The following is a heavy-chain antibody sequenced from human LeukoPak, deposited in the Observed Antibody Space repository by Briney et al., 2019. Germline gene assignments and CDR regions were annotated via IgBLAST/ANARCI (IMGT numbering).Heavy chain of an antibody. CDR3: ASLHDYGDYLHDY. Sequence: TGGSLRLSCAASGFTFSSYWMSWVRQAPGKGLEWVANIKQDGSEKYYVDSVKGRFTISRDNSKNTLYLQMNSLRAEDTAVYYCASLHDYGDYLHDYWGQGTLVTVSS. D-gene: IGHD4-17*01. CDR2: IKQDGSEK. CDR1: GFTFSSYW. V-gene: IGHV3-7*01. J-gene: IGHJ4*02.